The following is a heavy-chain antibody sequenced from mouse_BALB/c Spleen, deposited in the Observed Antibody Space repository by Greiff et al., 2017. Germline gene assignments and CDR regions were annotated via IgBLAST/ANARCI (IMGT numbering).Heavy chain of an antibody. V-gene: IGHV5-9-4*01. Sequence: EVKVVESGGGLVKPGGSLKLSCAASGFTFSSYAMSWVRQSPEKRLEWVAEISSGGSYTYYPDTVTGRFTISRDNAKNTLYLEMSSLRSEDTAMYYCARESGDSSGYEYFDYWGQGTTLTVSS. J-gene: IGHJ2*01. CDR2: ISSGGSYT. CDR3: ARESGDSSGYEYFDY. D-gene: IGHD3-2*01. CDR1: GFTFSSYA.